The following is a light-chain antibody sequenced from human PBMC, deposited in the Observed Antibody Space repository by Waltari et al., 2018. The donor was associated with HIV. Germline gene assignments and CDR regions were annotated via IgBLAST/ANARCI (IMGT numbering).Light chain of an antibody. J-gene: IGLJ3*02. CDR3: QAYDSSLSGWV. V-gene: IGLV1-40*01. CDR1: SSNIGAGFD. Sequence: QSVLTQPPSVSGAPGQRVTISCTGSSSNIGAGFDVHWYQQLPGTAPRLLIYGNNNRPSGVPDRFSGSKSGTSASLASTGLQAEDEADYDCQAYDSSLSGWVFGGRTKLTVL. CDR2: GNN.